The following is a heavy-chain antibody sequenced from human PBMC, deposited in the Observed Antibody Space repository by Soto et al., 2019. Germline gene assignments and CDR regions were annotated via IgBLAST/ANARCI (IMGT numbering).Heavy chain of an antibody. CDR3: AKDLYSNYGDAFDI. J-gene: IGHJ3*02. V-gene: IGHV3-9*01. CDR2: ISWNSDNI. D-gene: IGHD4-4*01. Sequence: ESVGGLVQPGRSLRLSCAASGFTFDDYAMHWVRQAPGKGLEWVSGISWNSDNIVYADSVKGRFTISRDNAKNCLYLQMNSLRAEDTALYYCAKDLYSNYGDAFDIWGQGTMVTVSS. CDR1: GFTFDDYA.